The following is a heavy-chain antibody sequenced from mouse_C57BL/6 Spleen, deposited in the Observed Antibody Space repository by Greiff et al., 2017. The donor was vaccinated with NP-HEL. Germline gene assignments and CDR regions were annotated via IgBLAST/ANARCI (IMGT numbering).Heavy chain of an antibody. CDR2: ISSGSSTI. CDR3: AREGITTVEFDY. J-gene: IGHJ2*01. V-gene: IGHV5-17*01. D-gene: IGHD1-1*01. CDR1: GFTFSDYG. Sequence: EVQGVESGGGLVKPGGSLKLSCAASGFTFSDYGMHWVRQAPEKGLEWVAYISSGSSTIYYADTGKGRFTISRDNAKNTLVLQMTSLRSEDTAMYYCAREGITTVEFDYWGQGTTLTVSS.